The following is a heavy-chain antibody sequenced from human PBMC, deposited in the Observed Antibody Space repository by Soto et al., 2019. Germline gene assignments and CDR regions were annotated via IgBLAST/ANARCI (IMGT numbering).Heavy chain of an antibody. CDR2: IYHSGST. D-gene: IGHD3-16*01. CDR1: GGSISSGGYS. V-gene: IGHV4-30-2*01. Sequence: SETLSLTCAVSGGSISSGGYSWSWIRQPPGKGLEWIGYIYHSGSTYYNPSLKSRVTISVDRSKNQLSLKLSSVIAADSAVYYCAINADVWGQGTTVTVS. CDR3: AINADV. J-gene: IGHJ6*02.